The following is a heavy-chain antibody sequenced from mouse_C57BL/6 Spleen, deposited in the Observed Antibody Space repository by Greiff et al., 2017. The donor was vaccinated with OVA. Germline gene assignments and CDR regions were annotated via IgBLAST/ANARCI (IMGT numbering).Heavy chain of an antibody. V-gene: IGHV3-6*01. CDR1: GYSITSGYY. D-gene: IGHD2-4*01. CDR2: ISYDGSN. Sequence: EVKLMESGPGLVKPSQSLSLTCSVTGYSITSGYYWNWIRQFPGNKLEWMGYISYDGSNNYNPSLKNRISITRDTSKNQFFLKLNSVTTEDTATYYCARDLDDYDGGFAYWGQGTLVTVSA. J-gene: IGHJ3*01. CDR3: ARDLDDYDGGFAY.